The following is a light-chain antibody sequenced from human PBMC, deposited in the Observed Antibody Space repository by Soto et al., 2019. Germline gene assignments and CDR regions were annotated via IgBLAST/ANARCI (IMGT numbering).Light chain of an antibody. V-gene: IGKV1-5*01. CDR2: DAS. J-gene: IGKJ1*01. CDR3: QQYDSYSRT. CDR1: QSISSW. Sequence: DIQMTQSPSTLSASVGDRVTITCRASQSISSWLAWYQQKPGKAPKLLIYDASSLESGVPSRFSDSGSGTEFALTISSLYRDDFATCCCQQYDSYSRTFGQGTKVDIK.